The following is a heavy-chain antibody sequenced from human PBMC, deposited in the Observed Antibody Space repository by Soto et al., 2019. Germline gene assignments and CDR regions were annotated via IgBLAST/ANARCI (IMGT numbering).Heavy chain of an antibody. CDR1: GDSVSSGYYY. Sequence: PXETLSLTCSVSGDSVSSGYYYWSWIRQPPGKVLEWIVHVYFSGSTNYIPSLKSRLTMSVDTAKNQFSLKLNSVTAADTAVYYCARIPVDTYMIYWSDPWGQGTQVTVSS. J-gene: IGHJ5*02. CDR3: ARIPVDTYMIYWSDP. CDR2: VYFSGST. D-gene: IGHD3-16*01. V-gene: IGHV4-61*01.